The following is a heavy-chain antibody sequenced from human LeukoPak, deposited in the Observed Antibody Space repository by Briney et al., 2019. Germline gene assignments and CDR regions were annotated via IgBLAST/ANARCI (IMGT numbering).Heavy chain of an antibody. D-gene: IGHD6-19*01. CDR3: ARAYSSVAGTLDY. Sequence: ASVKVSCKASGYTFTTYYMHWARQAPGQGLEWXXIINPSAASTSYAQKFQGRVTMTRDTSTSTVYMELSSLRSEDTAVYYCARAYSSVAGTLDYWGQGSLVTVSS. V-gene: IGHV1-46*01. CDR2: INPSAAST. J-gene: IGHJ4*02. CDR1: GYTFTTYY.